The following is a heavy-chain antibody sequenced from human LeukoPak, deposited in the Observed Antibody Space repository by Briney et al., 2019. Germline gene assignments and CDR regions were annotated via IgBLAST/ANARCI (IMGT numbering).Heavy chain of an antibody. D-gene: IGHD3-22*01. Sequence: ASVKVSCKASGYTFTTQGIAWVRQAPGQGLEWMGWINPYDGYTNYAQRLQARVTMTTDTSTNTAYMELRSLRSDDTAVCYCARSGDSKWFDPWGQGTLVTVSS. V-gene: IGHV1-18*01. CDR2: INPYDGYT. J-gene: IGHJ5*02. CDR1: GYTFTTQG. CDR3: ARSGDSKWFDP.